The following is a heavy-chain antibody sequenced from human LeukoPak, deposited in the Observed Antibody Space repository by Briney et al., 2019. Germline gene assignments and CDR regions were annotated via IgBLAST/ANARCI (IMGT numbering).Heavy chain of an antibody. V-gene: IGHV1-46*01. D-gene: IGHD5-18*01. CDR2: INPSGGST. J-gene: IGHJ4*02. CDR3: ARDYFGTAMVNYFDY. Sequence: ASVKVSCKASGYTFTSYGISWIRQAPGQGLEWMGIINPSGGSTSYAQKFQGRVTMTRDTSTSTVYMELSSLRSEDTAVYYCARDYFGTAMVNYFDYWGQGTLVTVSS. CDR1: GYTFTSYG.